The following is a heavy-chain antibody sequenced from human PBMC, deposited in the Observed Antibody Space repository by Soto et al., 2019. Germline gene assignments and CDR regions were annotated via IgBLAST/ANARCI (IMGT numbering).Heavy chain of an antibody. J-gene: IGHJ4*02. V-gene: IGHV3-23*01. CDR1: GFTFSNSA. D-gene: IGHD2-15*01. CDR3: VKQIRTGWRLYDY. CDR2: ISESGSTI. Sequence: EVLLLESGGGLVQPGGSLRLSCVASGFTFSNSAMTWARQAPGKGLEWVSAISESGSTIYYADSVKGRFIVSRDNSRNTLYLQMNSLRADDTAIYYCVKQIRTGWRLYDYWGQGTLVTVSS.